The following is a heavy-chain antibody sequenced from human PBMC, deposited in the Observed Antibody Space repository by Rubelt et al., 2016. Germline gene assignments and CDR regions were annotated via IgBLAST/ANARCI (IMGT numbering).Heavy chain of an antibody. CDR1: GGSISSYY. CDR2: IYYSGST. D-gene: IGHD4-17*01. J-gene: IGHJ4*02. V-gene: IGHV4-59*12. CDR3: ARDPRLRGHFDY. Sequence: QVQLQESGPGLVKPSETLSLTCTVSGGSISSYYWSWIRQPPGKGLEWIGYIYYSGSTNYNPSLKSRGTIPCKSAKNRLPWRRSVVTAADTAVYYCARDPRLRGHFDYWGQGTLVTVSS.